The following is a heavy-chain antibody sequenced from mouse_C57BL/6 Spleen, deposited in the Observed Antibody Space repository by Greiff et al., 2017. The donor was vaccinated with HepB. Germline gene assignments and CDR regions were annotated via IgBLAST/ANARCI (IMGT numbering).Heavy chain of an antibody. J-gene: IGHJ4*01. Sequence: QVQLQQPGAELVKPGASVKLSCKASGYTFTSYWMHWVKQRPGQGLEWIGMIHPNSGSTNYNEKFKSKATLTVDKSSSTAYMQLSSLTSEDSAVYYCARDGVGQGYAMDYWGQGTSVTVSS. CDR1: GYTFTSYW. CDR2: IHPNSGST. V-gene: IGHV1-64*01. D-gene: IGHD3-3*01. CDR3: ARDGVGQGYAMDY.